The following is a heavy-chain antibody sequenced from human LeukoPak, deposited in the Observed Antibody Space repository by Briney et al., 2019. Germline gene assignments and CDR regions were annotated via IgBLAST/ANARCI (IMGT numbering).Heavy chain of an antibody. CDR1: GYTFTSYD. J-gene: IGHJ4*02. D-gene: IGHD3-22*01. CDR3: ARVYYDSSGFILYFDY. Sequence: GASVKVSCKASGYTFTSYDINWVRQATGQGLEWMGWMNPNSGNTGYAQKFQGRVTMTRNTSISTAYMELSSLRSEDTAVYYCARVYYDSSGFILYFDYWGQGTLVTVSS. CDR2: MNPNSGNT. V-gene: IGHV1-8*01.